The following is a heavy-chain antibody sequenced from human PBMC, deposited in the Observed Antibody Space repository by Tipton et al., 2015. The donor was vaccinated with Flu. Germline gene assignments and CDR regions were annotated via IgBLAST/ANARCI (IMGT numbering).Heavy chain of an antibody. CDR3: ARCVDTTMAHFDY. V-gene: IGHV4-59*01. J-gene: IGHJ4*02. CDR2: IYYSGST. Sequence: TLSLTCTVSGGSIISYYWSWIRQPPGKGLEWIGYIYYSGSTNYNPSLKSRVTISVDTSKNQFSLKLSSVTAADTAVYYCARCVDTTMAHFDYWGQGTLVTVSS. CDR1: GGSIISYY. D-gene: IGHD5-18*01.